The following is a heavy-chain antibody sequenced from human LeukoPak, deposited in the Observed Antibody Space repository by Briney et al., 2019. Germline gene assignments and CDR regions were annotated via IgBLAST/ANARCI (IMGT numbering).Heavy chain of an antibody. Sequence: SETLSLTCTVSGGSISNYYWSWLRQSPGKGLEWVGYIYYSGNTYYNPSLKSRVTISVDTSKNQFSLNLTSVTAADTAVYYCARLIASWPPEIYYFNYWGQGSLVTVSS. D-gene: IGHD2-2*01. CDR1: GGSISNYY. CDR3: ARLIASWPPEIYYFNY. CDR2: IYYSGNT. V-gene: IGHV4-59*08. J-gene: IGHJ4*02.